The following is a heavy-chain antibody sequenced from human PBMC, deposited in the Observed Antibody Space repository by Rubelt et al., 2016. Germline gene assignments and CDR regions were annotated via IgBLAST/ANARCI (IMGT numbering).Heavy chain of an antibody. J-gene: IGHJ4*02. CDR2: IYYSGST. CDR1: GGSISSYY. D-gene: IGHD6-25*01. Sequence: QVQLQESGPGLVKASETLSLTCTVSGGSISSYYWSWIRQPPGKGLEWIGYIYYSGSTSYNPSLKSRVTISIDTSKTPFSLKWSAVTAEETAVDYCARASSGSPRFGFDYWGQGTLVTVSS. CDR3: ARASSGSPRFGFDY. V-gene: IGHV4-59*01.